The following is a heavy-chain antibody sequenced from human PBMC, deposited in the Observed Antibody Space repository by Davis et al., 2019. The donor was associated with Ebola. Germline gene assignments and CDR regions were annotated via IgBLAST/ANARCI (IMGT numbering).Heavy chain of an antibody. Sequence: PGGSLRLSCAASGFTFSSYSMNWVRQAPGKGLEWVSSISSSSSYIYYADSVKGRFTISRDNAKSSLFLEMNSLRAEDTAVYYCARDRRPTVYSGLDIWGQGTTVTVSS. CDR1: GFTFSSYS. CDR2: ISSSSSYI. D-gene: IGHD1-1*01. V-gene: IGHV3-21*01. CDR3: ARDRRPTVYSGLDI. J-gene: IGHJ6*02.